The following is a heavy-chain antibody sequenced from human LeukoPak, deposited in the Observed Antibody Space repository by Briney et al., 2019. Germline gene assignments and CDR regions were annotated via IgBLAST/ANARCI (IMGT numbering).Heavy chain of an antibody. CDR3: ARLRVSRGPFDY. CDR1: GYSISSGYY. CDR2: IHHSGST. J-gene: IGHJ4*02. Sequence: PSETVSLTCTVSGYSISSGYYWGWIRQPPGKGLEWIGSIHHSGSTSCNPSLKSRVTISVDTSKNQFSLKLSSVTAADTAVYYCARLRVSRGPFDYWGQGTLVTVSS. V-gene: IGHV4-38-2*02. D-gene: IGHD3-10*01.